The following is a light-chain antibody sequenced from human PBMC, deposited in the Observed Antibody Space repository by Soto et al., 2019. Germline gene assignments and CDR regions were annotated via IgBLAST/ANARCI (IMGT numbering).Light chain of an antibody. CDR1: QSVSSN. CDR2: GAS. J-gene: IGKJ4*01. Sequence: EIVMTQSPATLSVSPGERATLSCRASQSVSSNLAWYQQKPGQAPRLLIYGASTRATGIPARFSGSGSGTEFTLTNSSLQYEDFAVYYCQQYNNWPRGTFGGGTKVEIK. V-gene: IGKV3-15*01. CDR3: QQYNNWPRGT.